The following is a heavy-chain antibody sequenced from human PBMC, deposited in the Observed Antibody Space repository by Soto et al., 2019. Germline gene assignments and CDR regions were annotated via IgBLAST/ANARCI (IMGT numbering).Heavy chain of an antibody. J-gene: IGHJ6*02. Sequence: GSLRLSCAASGFTFSSYAMHWVRQAPGKGLEWVAVISYDGSNKYYADSVKGRFTISRDNSKNTLYLQMNSLRAEDTAVYYCARSAGWAVALGWGYYGMDVWGQGTTVTVSS. CDR1: GFTFSSYA. V-gene: IGHV3-30-3*01. CDR3: ARSAGWAVALGWGYYGMDV. CDR2: ISYDGSNK. D-gene: IGHD6-19*01.